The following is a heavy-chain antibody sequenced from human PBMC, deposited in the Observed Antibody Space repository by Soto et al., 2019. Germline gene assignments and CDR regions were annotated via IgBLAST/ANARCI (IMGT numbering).Heavy chain of an antibody. D-gene: IGHD6-19*01. J-gene: IGHJ6*02. CDR3: ARQRYSSGWLTGPNYYYYYGMDV. V-gene: IGHV5-10-1*01. CDR1: GYRLTSYW. Sequence: EVQLVQSGAEVKKPGESLRISCKGSGYRLTSYWISWVRQMPGKGLEWMGRIDPSDSYTNYSPSFQGHVTISADKSISTAYLQGSSLKASDTAMYYCARQRYSSGWLTGPNYYYYYGMDVWGQGTTVTVSS. CDR2: IDPSDSYT.